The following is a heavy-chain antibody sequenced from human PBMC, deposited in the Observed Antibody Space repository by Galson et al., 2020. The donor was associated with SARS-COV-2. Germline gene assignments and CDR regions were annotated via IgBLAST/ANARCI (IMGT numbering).Heavy chain of an antibody. CDR3: AREDGLGYCSSTSCYTRYYGMDV. J-gene: IGHJ6*02. Sequence: GESLKISCAASGFTFSSYSMNWVRQAPGKGLEWVSSISSSSSYIYYADSVKGRFTISRDNAKNSLYLQMNSLRAEDTAVYYCAREDGLGYCSSTSCYTRYYGMDVWGQGTTVTVSS. V-gene: IGHV3-21*01. CDR1: GFTFSSYS. CDR2: ISSSSSYI. D-gene: IGHD2-2*02.